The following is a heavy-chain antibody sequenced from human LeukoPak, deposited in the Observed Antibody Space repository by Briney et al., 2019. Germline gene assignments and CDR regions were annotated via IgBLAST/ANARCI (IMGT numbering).Heavy chain of an antibody. Sequence: SETLSLTCTVSGGSISSYYWSWIRQPAGKGLEWIGRIYTSGSTNYNPSLKSRVTMSVDTSKNQFSLKLSSVTAADTAVYYCARDGADMVRGNYYYYMDVWGKGTTVTISS. V-gene: IGHV4-4*07. CDR1: GGSISSYY. J-gene: IGHJ6*03. CDR3: ARDGADMVRGNYYYYMDV. CDR2: IYTSGST. D-gene: IGHD3-10*01.